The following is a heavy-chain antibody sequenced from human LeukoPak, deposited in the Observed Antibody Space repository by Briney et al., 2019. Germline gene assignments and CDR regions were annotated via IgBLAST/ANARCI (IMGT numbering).Heavy chain of an antibody. J-gene: IGHJ4*02. CDR1: GFTFSSYS. CDR3: ARGVVYSYGCDY. D-gene: IGHD5-18*01. CDR2: ISSSSSYI. V-gene: IGHV3-21*01. Sequence: PGGSLRLSCAASGFTFSSYSMTWVRQAPGKGLEWVSSISSSSSYIYYADSVKGRFTISRDNAKNSLYLQMNSLRAEDTAVYYCARGVVYSYGCDYWGQGTLVTVSS.